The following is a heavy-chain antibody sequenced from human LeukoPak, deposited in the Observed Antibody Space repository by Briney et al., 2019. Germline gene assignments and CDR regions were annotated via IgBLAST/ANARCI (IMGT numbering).Heavy chain of an antibody. CDR2: IKQDGSEK. CDR3: ARDLDSSSWWNWFDP. Sequence: PGGSLRLSCAASGFTFSAYWMSWVRQAPGKGLEWVANIKQDGSEKKYVDSVKGRFTISRDNAKNSLYLQMNNLRAEDTAMYYCARDLDSSSWWNWFDPWGQGTLVTVSS. V-gene: IGHV3-7*01. D-gene: IGHD6-13*01. J-gene: IGHJ5*02. CDR1: GFTFSAYW.